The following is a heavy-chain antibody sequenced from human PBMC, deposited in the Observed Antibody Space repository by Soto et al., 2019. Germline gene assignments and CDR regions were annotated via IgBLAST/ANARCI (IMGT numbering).Heavy chain of an antibody. Sequence: PSETLSLTCTVAGGSISSSSYYWGWIRQPPGKGLEWIGSLYYSGSTYYNPSLKSRVTISVDTSKNQFSLKLSSVTAADTAVYYCARVYGVITYYYYHGMDVWGQGTTVTVSS. CDR3: ARVYGVITYYYYHGMDV. J-gene: IGHJ6*02. CDR1: GGSISSSSYY. D-gene: IGHD3-22*01. V-gene: IGHV4-39*01. CDR2: LYYSGST.